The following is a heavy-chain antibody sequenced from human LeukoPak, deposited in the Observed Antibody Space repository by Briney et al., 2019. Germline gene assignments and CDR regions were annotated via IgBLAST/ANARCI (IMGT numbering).Heavy chain of an antibody. Sequence: SVTVSCKASGGTFSSYAISWVRQAPGQGLEWMGGIIPIFGTANYAQKFQGRVTITADESTSTAYMELSSLRSEDTAVYYCARGDYGDYVFHYWGQGTLVTVSS. V-gene: IGHV1-69*13. CDR1: GGTFSSYA. D-gene: IGHD4-17*01. CDR2: IIPIFGTA. CDR3: ARGDYGDYVFHY. J-gene: IGHJ4*02.